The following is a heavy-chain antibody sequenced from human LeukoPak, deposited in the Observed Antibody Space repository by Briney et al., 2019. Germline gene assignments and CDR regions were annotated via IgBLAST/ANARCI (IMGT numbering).Heavy chain of an antibody. CDR2: ISGSGGST. D-gene: IGHD3-10*01. Sequence: GGSLRLSXAASGFTFSSYAMSWVRQAPGKGLEWGSAISGSGGSTYYADSVKGRFTISRDNSKNTLYLQMNSLRAEDTAVYYCAKVGEGLFDIWGQGTMVTVSS. J-gene: IGHJ3*02. CDR3: AKVGEGLFDI. V-gene: IGHV3-23*01. CDR1: GFTFSSYA.